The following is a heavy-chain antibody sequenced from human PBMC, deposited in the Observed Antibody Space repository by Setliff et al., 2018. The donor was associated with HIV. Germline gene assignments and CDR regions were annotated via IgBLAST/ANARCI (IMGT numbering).Heavy chain of an antibody. CDR2: INHSGST. J-gene: IGHJ5*02. D-gene: IGHD1-1*01. V-gene: IGHV4-34*01. CDR3: ARDFKRYNSPCRFDP. Sequence: SETLSLTCAVYGGSFSGYYWSWIRQPPGKGLEWIGEINHSGSTNYNPSLKSRVTISVDTSKNQFSLKRSSATAADTAVYYCARDFKRYNSPCRFDPWGQGILVTVSS. CDR1: GGSFSGYY.